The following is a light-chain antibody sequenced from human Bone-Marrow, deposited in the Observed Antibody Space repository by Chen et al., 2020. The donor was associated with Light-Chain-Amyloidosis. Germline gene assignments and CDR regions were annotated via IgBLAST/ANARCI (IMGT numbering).Light chain of an antibody. CDR2: DDS. CDR3: QVWDRSSDRPV. Sequence: SYVLTQPSSVSVAPGQTATIACGGNNIGYTSVHWYQQTPGQAPLLVVYDDSDRLSGIPERLSGSNSGNTATLTISRVEAGDEADYYCQVWDRSSDRPVFGGGTKLTVL. CDR1: NIGYTS. J-gene: IGLJ3*02. V-gene: IGLV3-21*02.